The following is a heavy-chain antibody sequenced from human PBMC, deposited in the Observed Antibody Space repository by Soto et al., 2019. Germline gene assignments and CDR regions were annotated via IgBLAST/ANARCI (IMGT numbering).Heavy chain of an antibody. CDR3: ARAVVVPAAIRGWFDP. J-gene: IGHJ5*02. CDR1: GGTFSSYT. Sequence: GASVKVSCKASGGTFSSYTISWVRQAPRQGLEWMGWISPNNGNTNYAQKLQGRVTMTTDTSTSTAYMELRSLRSDDTAVYYCARAVVVPAAIRGWFDPWGQGTLVTVSS. V-gene: IGHV1-18*01. D-gene: IGHD2-2*02. CDR2: ISPNNGNT.